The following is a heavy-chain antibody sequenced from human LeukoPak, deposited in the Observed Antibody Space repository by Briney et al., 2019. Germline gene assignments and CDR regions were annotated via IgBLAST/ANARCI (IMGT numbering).Heavy chain of an antibody. CDR1: GGSISSSSYY. J-gene: IGHJ4*02. CDR2: IYYSGST. CDR3: AREAYDFWSGYYKPFDY. V-gene: IGHV4-39*01. D-gene: IGHD3-3*01. Sequence: SETLSLTCTVSGGSISSSSYYWGWIRQPPGKGLEWIGSIYYSGSTYYNPSLKSRVTISVDTSKNQFSLKLSSVTAADTAVYYCAREAYDFWSGYYKPFDYWGQGTLVTVSS.